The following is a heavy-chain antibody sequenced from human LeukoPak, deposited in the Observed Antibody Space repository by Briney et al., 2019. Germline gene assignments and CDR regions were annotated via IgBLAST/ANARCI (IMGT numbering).Heavy chain of an antibody. CDR2: MHPNSDDT. CDR3: ARHFGTGDNFDY. V-gene: IGHV1-8*01. CDR1: GYTFTNND. Sequence: ASVKVSCKATGYTFTNNDIHWVRQATGQGLEWMGWMHPNSDDTGYAQKFQGRVTMTRNTSISTAYMELSSLRPEDTAVYYCARHFGTGDNFDYWGQGTLLIVSS. D-gene: IGHD1-1*01. J-gene: IGHJ4*02.